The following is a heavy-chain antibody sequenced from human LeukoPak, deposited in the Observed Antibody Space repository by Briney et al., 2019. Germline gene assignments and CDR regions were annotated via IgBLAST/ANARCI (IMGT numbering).Heavy chain of an antibody. CDR3: ATDYGVSSFDY. V-gene: IGHV4-34*01. J-gene: IGHJ4*02. D-gene: IGHD4-17*01. Sequence: SETQSLTCAVYGGSFSGYYWSWIRQPPGKGLEWIGEINHSGSTNYNPSLKSRVTISVDTSKNQFSLKLSSVTAADTAVYYCATDYGVSSFDYWGQGTLVTVSS. CDR1: GGSFSGYY. CDR2: INHSGST.